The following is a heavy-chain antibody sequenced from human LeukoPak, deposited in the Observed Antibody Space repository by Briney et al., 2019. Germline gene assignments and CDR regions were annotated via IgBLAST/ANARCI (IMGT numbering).Heavy chain of an antibody. V-gene: IGHV3-23*01. Sequence: GGSLRLSCAASGFTFSSYAMSWVRRPPGEGLQWVSIISGSGGTTFYADSVKGRFTISRDNSKNTLYLQMNSLRAEDTAVYYCARVDYGDYAPYFDYWGQGTLVTVSS. CDR2: ISGSGGTT. CDR3: ARVDYGDYAPYFDY. D-gene: IGHD4-17*01. J-gene: IGHJ4*02. CDR1: GFTFSSYA.